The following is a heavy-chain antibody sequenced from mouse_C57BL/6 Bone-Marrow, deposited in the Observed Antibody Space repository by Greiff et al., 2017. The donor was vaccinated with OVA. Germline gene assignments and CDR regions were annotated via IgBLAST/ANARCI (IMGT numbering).Heavy chain of an antibody. CDR3: ARDRSCAY. CDR2: INPGSGGT. D-gene: IGHD3-2*01. J-gene: IGHJ3*01. Sequence: LVESGAELVRPGTSVKVSCKASGYAFTNYLIEWVKQRPGQGLEWIGVINPGSGGTNYNEKFKGKATLTADKSSSTAYMQLSSLTSEDSAVYFCARDRSCAYWGQGTLVTVSA. CDR1: GYAFTNYL. V-gene: IGHV1-54*01.